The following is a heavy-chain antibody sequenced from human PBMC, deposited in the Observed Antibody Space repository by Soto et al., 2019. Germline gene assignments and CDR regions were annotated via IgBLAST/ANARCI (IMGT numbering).Heavy chain of an antibody. D-gene: IGHD1-26*01. Sequence: EVQLLESGGGLVQPGGALRLSCSASAFTFNTYAMGWGRQAPGKGLEWVSAISVSGGGTYYADSVRGRFTISRDTSKNTHFMQMKSLRSDETAVYYCAKSGGASPYYFDYWGRRTLVTVSS. J-gene: IGHJ4*02. CDR1: AFTFNTYA. V-gene: IGHV3-23*01. CDR2: ISVSGGGT. CDR3: AKSGGASPYYFDY.